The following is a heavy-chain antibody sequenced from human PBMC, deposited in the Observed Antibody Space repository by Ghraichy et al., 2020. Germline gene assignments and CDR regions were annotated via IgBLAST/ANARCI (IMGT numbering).Heavy chain of an antibody. CDR1: GGSFSGYY. D-gene: IGHD3-22*01. Sequence: SETLSLTCAVYGGSFSGYYWSWIRQPPGKGLEWIGEINHSGSTNYNPSLKSRVTISVDTSKNQFSLKLSSVTAADTAVYYCARGKRYYDSSGYYFSKANWFDPWGQGTLVTVSS. CDR3: ARGKRYYDSSGYYFSKANWFDP. J-gene: IGHJ5*02. CDR2: INHSGST. V-gene: IGHV4-34*01.